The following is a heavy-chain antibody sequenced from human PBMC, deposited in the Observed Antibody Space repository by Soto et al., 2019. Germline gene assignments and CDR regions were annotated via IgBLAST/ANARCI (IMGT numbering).Heavy chain of an antibody. V-gene: IGHV1-18*01. CDR1: GYAINSYA. Sequence: CKASGYAINSYALCWARQAKGQGLEWMGWISAYNGNTNYAQKLQGRVTMTTDTSTSTAYMELRSLRSDDTAVYYCAREVEVRGVIGPYYYYYSGMDVWGQGTTVTVSS. D-gene: IGHD3-10*01. CDR2: ISAYNGNT. CDR3: AREVEVRGVIGPYYYYYSGMDV. J-gene: IGHJ6*02.